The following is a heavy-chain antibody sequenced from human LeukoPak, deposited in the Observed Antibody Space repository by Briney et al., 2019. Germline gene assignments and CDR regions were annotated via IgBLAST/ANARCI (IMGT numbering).Heavy chain of an antibody. V-gene: IGHV4-59*01. CDR3: ARAVYCSSTSCPPRYYYYYYMDV. D-gene: IGHD2-2*01. Sequence: SETLSLTCTVSGGSISSYYWSWIRQPPGKGLEWIGYIYYSGSTNYNPSLKSRVTISVDTSKNQFSLKLSSVTAADTAVYYCARAVYCSSTSCPPRYYYYYYMDVWGKGTTVTVS. CDR2: IYYSGST. J-gene: IGHJ6*03. CDR1: GGSISSYY.